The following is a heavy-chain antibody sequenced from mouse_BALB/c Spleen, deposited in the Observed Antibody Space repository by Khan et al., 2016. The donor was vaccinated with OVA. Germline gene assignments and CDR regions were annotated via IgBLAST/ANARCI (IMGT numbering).Heavy chain of an antibody. J-gene: IGHJ4*01. CDR1: GYTFTNYG. CDR2: INTYTGEP. V-gene: IGHV9-3-1*01. Sequence: VQLQESGPELKKPGETVKISCKASGYTFTNYGMNWVQQSPGKALKWMGWINTYTGEPTYADDFKGRFAFSLETSASTAYLQINNLKTEDTATYFCARPPYLSYTLDYWGQGTSVTVSS. D-gene: IGHD2-10*01. CDR3: ARPPYLSYTLDY.